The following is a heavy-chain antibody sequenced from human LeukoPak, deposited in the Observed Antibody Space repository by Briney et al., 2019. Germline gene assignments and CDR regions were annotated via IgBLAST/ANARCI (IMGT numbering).Heavy chain of an antibody. CDR1: GGSISSYY. Sequence: PSETLSLTCTVSGGSISSYYWSWIRQPPGKGLEWIGSIYYSGSTYYNPSLKSRVTISVDTSKNQFSLKLSSVTAADTAVYYCARRAYCSSTSCHLDYWGQGTLVTVSS. V-gene: IGHV4-59*05. J-gene: IGHJ4*02. CDR3: ARRAYCSSTSCHLDY. D-gene: IGHD2-2*01. CDR2: IYYSGST.